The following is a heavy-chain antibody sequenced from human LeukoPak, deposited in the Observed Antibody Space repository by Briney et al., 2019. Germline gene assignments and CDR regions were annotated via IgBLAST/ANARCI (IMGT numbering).Heavy chain of an antibody. D-gene: IGHD6-19*01. CDR2: ISYDGSNK. Sequence: PGGSLRLSCAASGFTFSSYAMHGVRQAPGKGLEGVAVISYDGSNKYYADSVKGRFTISRDNSKNTLYLQMNSLRAEDTAVYYCARPPGIAVAGNFDYWGQGTLVTVSS. J-gene: IGHJ4*02. CDR1: GFTFSSYA. V-gene: IGHV3-30-3*01. CDR3: ARPPGIAVAGNFDY.